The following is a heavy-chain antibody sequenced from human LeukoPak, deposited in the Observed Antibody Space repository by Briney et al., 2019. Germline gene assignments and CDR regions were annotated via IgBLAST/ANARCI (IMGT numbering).Heavy chain of an antibody. CDR1: GGSISSAGYY. Sequence: SQTLSLTCTVSGGSISSAGYYWSWIRQHPGKGLEWIGYIYYSGSTYYNPSLKSRVIISVDTSKNQFTLKLSSVTAADTAVYYCGRAQQGAAGGRYYYHGVDVWGQGTTVTVSS. CDR3: GRAQQGAAGGRYYYHGVDV. D-gene: IGHD6-13*01. V-gene: IGHV4-31*03. J-gene: IGHJ6*02. CDR2: IYYSGST.